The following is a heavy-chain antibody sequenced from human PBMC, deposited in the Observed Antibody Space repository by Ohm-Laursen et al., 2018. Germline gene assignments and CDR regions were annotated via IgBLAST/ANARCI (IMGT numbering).Heavy chain of an antibody. CDR1: GGSISNQY. CDR2: IYHSGST. CDR3: ARDGLYYDSRGYTPYFDL. D-gene: IGHD3-22*01. Sequence: SDTPSLTCTVSGGSISNQYWNWVRQSPGKGLEWIGYIYHSGSTKYNPFFNSRVTISVDTSQNQFSLNLRSVTTADTAVYYCARDGLYYDSRGYTPYFDLWGRGTLVTVSS. J-gene: IGHJ2*01. V-gene: IGHV4-59*11.